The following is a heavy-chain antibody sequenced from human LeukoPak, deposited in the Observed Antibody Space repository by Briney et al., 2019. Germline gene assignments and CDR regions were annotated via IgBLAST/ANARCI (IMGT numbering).Heavy chain of an antibody. CDR3: ARDHTFDRTFDY. Sequence: PSETLSLSCTVSGGSINSGTLSWSCIRQPAGKGLEWIGHIYSSGSTNYNPSLKSRVTMSLDMSKNQFSLNLRSVTAADTAVYYCARDHTFDRTFDYWGQGTLVTVSS. D-gene: IGHD3-22*01. J-gene: IGHJ4*02. V-gene: IGHV4-61*09. CDR1: GGSINSGTLS. CDR2: IYSSGST.